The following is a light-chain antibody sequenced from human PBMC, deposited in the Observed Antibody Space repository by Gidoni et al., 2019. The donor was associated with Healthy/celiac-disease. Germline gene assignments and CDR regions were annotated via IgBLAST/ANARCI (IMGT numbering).Light chain of an antibody. CDR1: QSVSSY. CDR3: QQRSTL. Sequence: EIVLTQSPATLSLSPGERATLSCRASQSVSSYLAWYQQKPGQAPRLRFYDASNRATGIPARFSGSGSGTDFTLTISSLEPEDFAVYYCQQRSTLFXPXTKVDIK. J-gene: IGKJ3*01. V-gene: IGKV3-11*01. CDR2: DAS.